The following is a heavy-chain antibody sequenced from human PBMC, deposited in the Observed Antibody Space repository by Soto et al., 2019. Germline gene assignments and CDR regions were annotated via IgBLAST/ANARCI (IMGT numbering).Heavy chain of an antibody. V-gene: IGHV5-10-1*01. D-gene: IGHD6-13*01. CDR1: GYSFTSYW. CDR2: IDPSDSYT. CDR3: ARGNSSSWYYYYGMDV. J-gene: IGHJ6*02. Sequence: GESLKISCKGSGYSFTSYWISWVRQMPGKGLEWVGRIDPSDSYTNYSPSFQGHVTISADKSISTAYLQWSSLKASDTAMYYCARGNSSSWYYYYGMDVWGQGTTVTVSS.